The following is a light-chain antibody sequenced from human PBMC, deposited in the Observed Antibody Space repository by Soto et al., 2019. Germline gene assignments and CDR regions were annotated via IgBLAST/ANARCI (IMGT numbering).Light chain of an antibody. CDR1: QYVGSR. CDR3: HQRKSWPRT. CDR2: YMS. J-gene: IGKJ1*01. V-gene: IGKV3-11*01. Sequence: EIVLTQSPATLSSSPGETATLSCRASQYVGSRLAWYQHKPGQAPRLLIHYMSKRATGIPARFSGSGSGTDFPLTISSLATDDFAIYYCHQRKSWPRTFGQATKVDIK.